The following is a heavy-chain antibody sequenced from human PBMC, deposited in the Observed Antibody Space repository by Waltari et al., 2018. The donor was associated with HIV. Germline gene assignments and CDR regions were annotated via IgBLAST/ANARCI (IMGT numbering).Heavy chain of an antibody. D-gene: IGHD6-19*01. CDR1: GFTFSDSA. Sequence: QVQVVESGGGVVQPGRSLRLSCAASGFTFSDSAMQWVCQAPGKGLEWVAFISYDGSNKKYADSVKGRFTISRDNSKNTLYLQMNSLRAEDTAIYYCARDRAGYSSGWLGGRFDYWGQGTLVTVSS. V-gene: IGHV3-30*01. J-gene: IGHJ4*02. CDR3: ARDRAGYSSGWLGGRFDY. CDR2: ISYDGSNK.